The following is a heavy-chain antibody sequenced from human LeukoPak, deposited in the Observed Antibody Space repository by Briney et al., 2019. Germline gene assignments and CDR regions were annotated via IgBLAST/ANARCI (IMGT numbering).Heavy chain of an antibody. Sequence: PSETLSLTCTVSGGSISSYYWSWIRQPPGRRLEWIWYIYYSGSTNYNPSLKSRVTISVDTSKNQFSLKLSSVTAADTAVYYCARDIGSSGLDNWFDPWGQGTLVTVSS. CDR1: GGSISSYY. CDR3: ARDIGSSGLDNWFDP. CDR2: IYYSGST. J-gene: IGHJ5*02. V-gene: IGHV4-59*01. D-gene: IGHD3-22*01.